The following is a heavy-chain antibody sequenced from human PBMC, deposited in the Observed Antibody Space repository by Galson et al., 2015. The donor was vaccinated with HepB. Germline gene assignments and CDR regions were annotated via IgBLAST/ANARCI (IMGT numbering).Heavy chain of an antibody. D-gene: IGHD3-22*01. CDR3: ARDRKRTTGYYYDSSGSRFSEAFDI. CDR1: GFTFSDYY. Sequence: SLRLSCAASGFTFSDYYMSWIRQAPGKGLEWVSYISSSGSTIYYADSVKGRFTISRDNAKNSLYLQMNSLRAEDTAVYYCARDRKRTTGYYYDSSGSRFSEAFDIWGQGTMVTVSS. V-gene: IGHV3-11*01. J-gene: IGHJ3*02. CDR2: ISSSGSTI.